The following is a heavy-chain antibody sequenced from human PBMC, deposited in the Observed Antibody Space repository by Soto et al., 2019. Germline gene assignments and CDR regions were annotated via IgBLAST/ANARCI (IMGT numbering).Heavy chain of an antibody. CDR1: GFTFSSYG. Sequence: GGSLRLSCAASGFTFSSYGMHWVRQAPGKGLEWVAVISYDGSNKYYADSVKGRFTISRDNSKNTLYLQMNSLRAEDTAVYYCAKGTTITAMVSRDYFDYWGQGTLVTVSS. D-gene: IGHD5-18*01. V-gene: IGHV3-30*18. CDR3: AKGTTITAMVSRDYFDY. CDR2: ISYDGSNK. J-gene: IGHJ4*02.